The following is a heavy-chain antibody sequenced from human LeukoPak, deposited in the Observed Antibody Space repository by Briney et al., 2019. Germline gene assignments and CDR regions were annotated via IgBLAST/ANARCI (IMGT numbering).Heavy chain of an antibody. V-gene: IGHV3-23*01. CDR3: AKGDDFWSGLSDFDY. Sequence: PSETLSLTCAVYGGSFSGYYWSWIRQPPGKGLEWVSAISGSGGSTYYADSVKGRFTISRDNSKNTLYLQMNSLRAEDTAVYYCAKGDDFWSGLSDFDYWGQGTLFTVSS. CDR1: GGSFSGYY. J-gene: IGHJ4*02. D-gene: IGHD3-3*01. CDR2: ISGSGGST.